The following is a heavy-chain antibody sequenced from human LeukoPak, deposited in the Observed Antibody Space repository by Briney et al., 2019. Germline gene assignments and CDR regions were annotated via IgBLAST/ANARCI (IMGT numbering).Heavy chain of an antibody. CDR2: ISWNSGSI. CDR1: GFTFSSYW. Sequence: GGSLRLSCAASGFTFSSYWMHWVRQAPGKGLEWVSGISWNSGSIYYADSVKGRFTLSRDNAKNSLYLQMNSLRAEDTAVYYCARARGSYSFDYWGQGTLVTVSS. V-gene: IGHV3-21*04. J-gene: IGHJ4*02. CDR3: ARARGSYSFDY. D-gene: IGHD3-10*01.